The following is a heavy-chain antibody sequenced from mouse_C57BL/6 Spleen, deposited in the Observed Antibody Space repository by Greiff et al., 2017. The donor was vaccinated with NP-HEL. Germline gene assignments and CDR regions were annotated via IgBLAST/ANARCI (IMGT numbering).Heavy chain of an antibody. D-gene: IGHD1-1*01. CDR1: GFTFSDYY. J-gene: IGHJ1*03. Sequence: EVQLVESEGGLVQPGSSMKLSCTASGFTFSDYYMAWVRQVPEKGLEWVANINYDGSSTYYLDSLKSRFIISRDNAKNILYLQMSSLKSEDTATYYCARDTGGSRGGYFDVWGTGTTVTVSS. CDR2: INYDGSST. V-gene: IGHV5-16*01. CDR3: ARDTGGSRGGYFDV.